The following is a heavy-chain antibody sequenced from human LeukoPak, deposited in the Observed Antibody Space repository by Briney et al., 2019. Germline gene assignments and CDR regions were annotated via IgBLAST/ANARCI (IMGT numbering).Heavy chain of an antibody. Sequence: GSSVKVSCKASGGTFSSYAISWVRQAPGQGLEWMGGIIPIFGTANYAQKFQGRVTITADKSTSTAYMELSSLRSEDTAVCYCARTYCSSTSCYRKGAFDYWGQGTLVTVSS. V-gene: IGHV1-69*06. D-gene: IGHD2-2*02. CDR1: GGTFSSYA. CDR2: IIPIFGTA. CDR3: ARTYCSSTSCYRKGAFDY. J-gene: IGHJ4*02.